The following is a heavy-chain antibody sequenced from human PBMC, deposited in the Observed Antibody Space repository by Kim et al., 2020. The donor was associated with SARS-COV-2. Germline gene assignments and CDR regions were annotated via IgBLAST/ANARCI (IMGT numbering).Heavy chain of an antibody. CDR2: INAGNGNT. V-gene: IGHV1-3*01. CDR3: ARDRVLLWFGGSYYYYGMDV. CDR1: GYTFTSYA. D-gene: IGHD3-10*01. J-gene: IGHJ6*02. Sequence: ASVKVSCKASGYTFTSYAMHWVRQAPGQRLEWMGWINAGNGNTKYSQKFQGRVTITRDTSASTAYMELSSLRSEDTAVYYCARDRVLLWFGGSYYYYGMDVWGQGTTVTVSS.